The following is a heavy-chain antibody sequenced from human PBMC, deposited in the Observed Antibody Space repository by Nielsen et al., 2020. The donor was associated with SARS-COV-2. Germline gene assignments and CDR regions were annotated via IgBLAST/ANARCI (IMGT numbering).Heavy chain of an antibody. CDR2: VSYSGST. V-gene: IGHV4-59*08. J-gene: IGHJ4*02. CDR3: ARRAVAVAGFDY. Sequence: SETLSLTCSVSGGSINSYYWSWIRQPPGKGLEWIGYVSYSGSTNYNPSLKSRVTISVDTSKNQFSLKLSSVTAADTAVYYCARRAVAVAGFDYWGQGTLVTVSS. CDR1: GGSINSYY. D-gene: IGHD6-19*01.